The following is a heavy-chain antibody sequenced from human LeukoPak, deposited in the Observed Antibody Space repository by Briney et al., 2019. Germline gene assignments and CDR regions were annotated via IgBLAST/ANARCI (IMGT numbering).Heavy chain of an antibody. CDR1: GGSISDTNYY. J-gene: IGHJ3*01. D-gene: IGHD3-22*01. Sequence: SETLSLTCTVSGGSISDTNYYWGWIRQPPGKGLEWIGNIYYSGTTYYNPSLKSRFTISIDTSKNQFSLKLSSVTAADTAFYSCASARYYSSGYDVFDFWGPGTMVTVSS. V-gene: IGHV4-39*07. CDR3: ASARYYSSGYDVFDF. CDR2: IYYSGTT.